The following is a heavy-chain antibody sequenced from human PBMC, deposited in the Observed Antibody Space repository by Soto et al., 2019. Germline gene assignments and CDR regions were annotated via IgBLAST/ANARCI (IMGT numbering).Heavy chain of an antibody. D-gene: IGHD6-19*01. Sequence: EVQLLESGGGLVQPGGSLRLSCAASGFTFSSYAMSWVRQAPGKGLEWVSAISGSGGSTYYADSVKGRFTISRDNSKNTLYMQMNSLIAEDTAVYYCAKDVRGIAVAGAGYWGQGTLVTVSS. J-gene: IGHJ4*02. V-gene: IGHV3-23*01. CDR2: ISGSGGST. CDR1: GFTFSSYA. CDR3: AKDVRGIAVAGAGY.